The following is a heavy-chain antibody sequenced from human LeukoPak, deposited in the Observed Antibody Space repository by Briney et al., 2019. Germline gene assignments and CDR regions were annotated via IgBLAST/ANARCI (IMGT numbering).Heavy chain of an antibody. J-gene: IGHJ4*02. Sequence: GVSLRLSCAASGFSFSNYGMHWVRQAPGKGLEWVAVIWYDGTNKYYADSVKGRFTISRDNSKNTLYLQMNSLRAEDTAVYYCARSSWGSYYPLFDYWGQGTLVTVSS. V-gene: IGHV3-33*01. D-gene: IGHD3-10*01. CDR1: GFSFSNYG. CDR2: IWYDGTNK. CDR3: ARSSWGSYYPLFDY.